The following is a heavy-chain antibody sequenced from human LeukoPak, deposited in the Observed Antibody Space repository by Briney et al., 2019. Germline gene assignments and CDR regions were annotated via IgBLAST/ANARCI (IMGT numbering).Heavy chain of an antibody. CDR3: ARGLVVPAAIAYAFDI. V-gene: IGHV1-18*01. Sequence: GASVKVSCKASGYTFTNYGISWVRQAPGQGLEWMGWISAYNGDTNYAQKLQGRVTMTTDTSTSTAYMELRSLRSDDTAVYYCARGLVVPAAIAYAFDIWGQGTMVTVSS. CDR2: ISAYNGDT. CDR1: GYTFTNYG. D-gene: IGHD2-2*01. J-gene: IGHJ3*02.